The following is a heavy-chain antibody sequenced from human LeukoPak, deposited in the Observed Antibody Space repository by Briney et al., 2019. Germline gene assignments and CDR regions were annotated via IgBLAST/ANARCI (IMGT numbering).Heavy chain of an antibody. Sequence: VASVKVSCKASGYTFTGYYMHWVRQAPGQGPEWMGWINPNSGGTNYAQKFQGRVTMTRDTSISTAYMELSRLRSDDTAVYYCARARYGDYGIVYWGQGTLVTVSS. V-gene: IGHV1-2*02. CDR3: ARARYGDYGIVY. J-gene: IGHJ4*02. CDR1: GYTFTGYY. CDR2: INPNSGGT. D-gene: IGHD4-17*01.